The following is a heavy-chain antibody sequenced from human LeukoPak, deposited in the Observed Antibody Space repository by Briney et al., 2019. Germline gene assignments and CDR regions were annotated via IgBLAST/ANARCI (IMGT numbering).Heavy chain of an antibody. J-gene: IGHJ4*02. Sequence: GGSLRLSCAASGFTFSSFWMHWVRQAPGKGLVWVSRINTDGSSTDYADSVKGRFTISRDNAKNTLYLQMNSLRAEDTAVYYCARDDGDYAHPVDYWGQGTLVTVSS. CDR3: ARDDGDYAHPVDY. V-gene: IGHV3-74*01. CDR1: GFTFSSFW. CDR2: INTDGSST. D-gene: IGHD4-17*01.